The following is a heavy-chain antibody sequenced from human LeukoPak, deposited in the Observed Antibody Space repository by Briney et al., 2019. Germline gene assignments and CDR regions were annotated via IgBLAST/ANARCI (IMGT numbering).Heavy chain of an antibody. CDR1: GFTFSSYS. Sequence: GGSLRLSCAASGFTFSSYSMNWVRQAPGKGLGWVSSISSSSSYIYYADSVKGRFTISRDNAKKSLYLQMNSLRVEDTAVYYCAKDWRAYCGADCYSYFDYWGQGTLVTVSS. CDR3: AKDWRAYCGADCYSYFDY. J-gene: IGHJ4*02. V-gene: IGHV3-21*01. CDR2: ISSSSSYI. D-gene: IGHD2-21*02.